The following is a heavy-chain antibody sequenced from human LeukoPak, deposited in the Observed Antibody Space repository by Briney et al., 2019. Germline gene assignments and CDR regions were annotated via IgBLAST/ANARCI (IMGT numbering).Heavy chain of an antibody. D-gene: IGHD1-26*01. CDR1: GFTFTNAW. CDR3: TTDLGSD. V-gene: IGHV3-15*01. Sequence: GGSLRLSCAASGFTFTNAWMTWVRQAPGKGLETVGRIKSKSDGGTTYYAAPVKGRFTISRDDSKNTLYLQMNSLKIEDTAVYYCTTDLGSDWGQGTLVTVSS. J-gene: IGHJ4*02. CDR2: IKSKSDGGTT.